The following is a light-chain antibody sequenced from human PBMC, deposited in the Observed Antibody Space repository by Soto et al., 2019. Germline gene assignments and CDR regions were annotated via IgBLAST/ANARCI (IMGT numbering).Light chain of an antibody. CDR1: QSLLHSNGYNY. CDR2: LGS. J-gene: IGKJ1*01. CDR3: MQALQTRT. Sequence: DIVMPQSPLSLPVTPGEPASISCRSSQSLLHSNGYNYLDWYLQKPGQSPQLLIYLGSNRASGVSDRFSGSGSGTDFTLKISRVEAEHVGVYYCMQALQTRTFGQGTKVEIK. V-gene: IGKV2-28*01.